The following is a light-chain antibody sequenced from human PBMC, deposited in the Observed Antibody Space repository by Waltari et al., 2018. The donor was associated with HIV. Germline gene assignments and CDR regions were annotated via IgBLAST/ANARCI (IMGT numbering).Light chain of an antibody. J-gene: IGLJ3*02. CDR1: SSNILSTYY. V-gene: IGLV1-40*01. Sequence: QSVLTQPPSVSGAPGQGVTISCPGPSSNILSTYYVPCYQQLPGTAPRLLIYGNDIRPSGVPDRLSGSKSGTSASLAITGLQAEDEAYYHCQSYDKSLSGWVFGGGTKLTVL. CDR2: GND. CDR3: QSYDKSLSGWV.